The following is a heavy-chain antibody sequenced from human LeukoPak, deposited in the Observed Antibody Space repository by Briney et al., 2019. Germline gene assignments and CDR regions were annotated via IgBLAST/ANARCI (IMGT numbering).Heavy chain of an antibody. CDR1: GLTFTSNW. CDR2: IRQDGGEK. Sequence: GGSLRLSCAIHGLTFTSNWMNWVRHAPGKGLGWVASIRQDGGEKSYVDSVKGRFTTSRDNTKNSLYLQRNSLRVEDTAVYYCARDGTAAGLYFDLWGQGTLVTASS. D-gene: IGHD6-13*01. J-gene: IGHJ4*01. CDR3: ARDGTAAGLYFDL. V-gene: IGHV3-7*01.